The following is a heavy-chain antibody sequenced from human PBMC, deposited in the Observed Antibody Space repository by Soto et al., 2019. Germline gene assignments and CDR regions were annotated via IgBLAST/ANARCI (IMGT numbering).Heavy chain of an antibody. CDR3: ARALPADALDI. CDR1: GYTFTTYA. CDR2: IIPANGVT. V-gene: IGHV1-3*01. J-gene: IGHJ3*02. D-gene: IGHD2-2*01. Sequence: ASVKVSCKASGYTFTTYAIHWVCQAPGQSLEWMGWIIPANGVTEYSQKFQDRVTIIRDTSASTAYMELSSLRSEDTAVYYCARALPADALDIWGQGTMVTDSS.